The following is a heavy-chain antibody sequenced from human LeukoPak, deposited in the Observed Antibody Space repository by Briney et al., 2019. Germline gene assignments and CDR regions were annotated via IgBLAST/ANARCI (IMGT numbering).Heavy chain of an antibody. CDR1: GYTFTGYY. Sequence: SVKVSCKASGYTFTGYYMHWARQAPGQGLEWMGGIIPIFGTANYAQKFQGRVTITADKSTSTAYMELSSLRSEDTAVYYCARVGGATHYYYYMDVWGKGTTVTVSS. V-gene: IGHV1-69*06. CDR3: ARVGGATHYYYYMDV. D-gene: IGHD1-26*01. J-gene: IGHJ6*03. CDR2: IIPIFGTA.